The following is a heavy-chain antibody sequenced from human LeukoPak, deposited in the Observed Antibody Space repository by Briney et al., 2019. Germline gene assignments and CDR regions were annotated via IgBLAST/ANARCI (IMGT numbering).Heavy chain of an antibody. J-gene: IGHJ4*02. CDR1: GGTFRNYA. Sequence: ASVKVSCKASGGTFRNYAISWVRQAPGQGLEWMGGLIPLFRRAEYAQRFQGRVTITADELTSVAYMELSNLTSEHTAVYYCASPEENSDYYFASWGQGTLVTVSA. CDR2: LIPLFRRA. CDR3: ASPEENSDYYFAS. V-gene: IGHV1-69*13. D-gene: IGHD4-11*01.